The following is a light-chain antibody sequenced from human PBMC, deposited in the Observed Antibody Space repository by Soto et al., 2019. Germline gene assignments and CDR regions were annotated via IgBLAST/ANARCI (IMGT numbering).Light chain of an antibody. Sequence: DIQMTQSPSSVSASVGDRVTITCRASQDIDSRLAWYQQKPGTAPKLLFYTTSRLQSGGPSRFSGSGSGTDFPLTISSLQPEDFATYYCHQAKSSAWTFGQGTKGEMK. J-gene: IGKJ1*01. CDR2: TTS. CDR1: QDIDSR. CDR3: HQAKSSAWT. V-gene: IGKV1-12*01.